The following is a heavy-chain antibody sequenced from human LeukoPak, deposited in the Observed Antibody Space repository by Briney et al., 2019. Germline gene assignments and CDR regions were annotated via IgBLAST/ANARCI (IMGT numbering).Heavy chain of an antibody. CDR3: ARSASYLVGHDY. D-gene: IGHD1-26*01. V-gene: IGHV5-51*01. Sequence: GESLKISCKGSGYSFTSYWIGWVRQMPGKGLEWMGLISPGDSDTRYSPSLQGHVTISADKSSSTAYLQWSSLKASDTAMNYCARSASYLVGHDYWGQGTLVTVSS. J-gene: IGHJ4*02. CDR1: GYSFTSYW. CDR2: ISPGDSDT.